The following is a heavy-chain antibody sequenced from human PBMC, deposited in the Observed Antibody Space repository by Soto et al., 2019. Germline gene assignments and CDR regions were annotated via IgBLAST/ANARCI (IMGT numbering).Heavy chain of an antibody. D-gene: IGHD1-26*01. CDR1: GGSVSSGSYY. CDR3: ARGVVGALDD. Sequence: PSETLSLTCTVSGGSVSSGSYYWSWIRQPPGKGLEWIGNIYYSGSTNYNPSLKRRVTISVDTSKNQFSLELMYGTGTDKAVHYCARGVVGALDDWGQGTLVTVSP. CDR2: IYYSGST. J-gene: IGHJ4*01. V-gene: IGHV4-61*01.